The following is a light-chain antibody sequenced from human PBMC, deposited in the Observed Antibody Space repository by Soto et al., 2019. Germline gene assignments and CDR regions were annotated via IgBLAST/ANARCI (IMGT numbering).Light chain of an antibody. J-gene: IGKJ1*01. CDR2: GAS. CDR1: QSLTSSY. CDR3: QQYDGSPRT. V-gene: IGKV3-20*01. Sequence: EIVLTQSPGTLSLSPGERDTLSCRASQSLTSSYLAWYQQKPGQAPRLLIYGASSRATGIPDRFTGSGSGTDFTLTISRLEPDDFAVYYCQQYDGSPRTFGQGTNVEIK.